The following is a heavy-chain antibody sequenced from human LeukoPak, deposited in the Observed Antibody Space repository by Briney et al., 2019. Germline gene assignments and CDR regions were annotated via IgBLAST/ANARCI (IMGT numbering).Heavy chain of an antibody. V-gene: IGHV3-74*01. CDR1: GFTFSSYW. J-gene: IGHJ3*02. Sequence: SGGSLRLSCAASGFTFSSYWMHWVRQAPGRGLVWVSRINSDGSSTIYADSVKGRFTISRDNAKNSLYLQMNSLRAEDTALYYCAKEVLSEQLAEDAFDIWGQGTMVTVSS. CDR3: AKEVLSEQLAEDAFDI. CDR2: INSDGSST. D-gene: IGHD6-13*01.